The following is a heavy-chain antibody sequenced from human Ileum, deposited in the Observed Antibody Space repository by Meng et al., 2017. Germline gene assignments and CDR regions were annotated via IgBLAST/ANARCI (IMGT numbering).Heavy chain of an antibody. CDR2: IYVDGRT. J-gene: IGHJ5*02. D-gene: IGHD3-22*01. CDR3: AKSVNFDAGGYYP. V-gene: IGHV3-66*01. CDR1: GFTGRVNY. Sequence: GQLVESGGGVVQPGGSRRLSGAASGFTGRVNYMSWVRQAPGKGLEWVSCIYVDGRTYYADSVKGRFTIFRDSSKNTLYLQMNSLRAEDTAVYYCAKSVNFDAGGYYPWGQGTLVTVSS.